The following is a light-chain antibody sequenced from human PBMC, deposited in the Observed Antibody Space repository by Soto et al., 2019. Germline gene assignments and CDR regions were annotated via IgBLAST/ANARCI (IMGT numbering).Light chain of an antibody. V-gene: IGLV2-11*01. CDR3: CSYAGSYTFYV. CDR1: SSDVGGYNY. CDR2: DVS. Sequence: QSVLTQPRSVSGSPGQSVTISCTGTSSDVGGYNYVSWYQQHPGKAPKLMIYDVSKRPSGVPDRFSGSKSGNTASLTISGLQAEDEADYYCCSYAGSYTFYVFGTWTKLTVL. J-gene: IGLJ1*01.